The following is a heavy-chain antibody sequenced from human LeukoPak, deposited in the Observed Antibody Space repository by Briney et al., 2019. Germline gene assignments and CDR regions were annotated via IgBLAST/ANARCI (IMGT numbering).Heavy chain of an antibody. J-gene: IGHJ5*02. CDR1: GFIINTFE. CDR2: ISSRGSIK. V-gene: IGHV3-48*03. Sequence: GGSLRLSCAASGFIINTFEMNWVRQAPGKGLEWVSYISSRGSIKYYADSVKGRFTISRDNSKNTLYLQMNSLRAEDTAVYYCARDLGYCSSTNCYGDKWFDPWGQGTLVTVSS. D-gene: IGHD2-2*01. CDR3: ARDLGYCSSTNCYGDKWFDP.